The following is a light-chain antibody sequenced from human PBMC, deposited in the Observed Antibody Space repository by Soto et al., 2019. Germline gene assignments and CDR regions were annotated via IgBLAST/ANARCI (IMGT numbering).Light chain of an antibody. CDR2: EVT. V-gene: IGLV2-8*01. CDR1: SSDVGGYNH. CDR3: SSYATGDNYV. J-gene: IGLJ1*01. Sequence: QSALTQPPSASGSPGQSVTISCTGTSSDVGGYNHVSWYQQHPGKAPKVVIYEVTKRPSGVPDRFSGSKSGNTASLTVSGLQAEDEADYYCSSYATGDNYVFGSVTKLTVL.